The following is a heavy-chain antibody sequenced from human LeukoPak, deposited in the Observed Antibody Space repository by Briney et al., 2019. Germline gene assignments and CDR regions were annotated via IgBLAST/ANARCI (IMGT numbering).Heavy chain of an antibody. CDR3: AFGDQEGSSGYYYRFDY. CDR2: ISASGGGT. V-gene: IGHV3-23*01. D-gene: IGHD3-22*01. CDR1: GFIFSTYA. Sequence: GGSLRLSCAASGFIFSTYAMHWVRQAPGKGLEWVSAISASGGGTYYADSVKGRFTISRDNSKNTLYLQMNSLRAEDTAVYYCAFGDQEGSSGYYYRFDYWAREPWSPSPQ. J-gene: IGHJ4*02.